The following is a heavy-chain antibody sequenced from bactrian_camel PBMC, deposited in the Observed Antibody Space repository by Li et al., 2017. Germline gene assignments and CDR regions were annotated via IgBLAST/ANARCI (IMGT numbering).Heavy chain of an antibody. D-gene: IGHD6*01. CDR3: AAPRRPRPCNSRWYLTAAEDNY. CDR1: GYPISTIC. J-gene: IGHJ4*01. Sequence: DVQLVESGGVSVQPGGSLRLSCAASGYPISTICLGWFRQVPGKEREEREGVATIDSSGVISYADDVKGRFTIAQDVAIRTLYLQMDNLKPEDTAMYYCAAPRRPRPCNSRWYLTAAEDNYWGQGTQVTVS. CDR2: IDSSGVIS. V-gene: IGHV3S31*01.